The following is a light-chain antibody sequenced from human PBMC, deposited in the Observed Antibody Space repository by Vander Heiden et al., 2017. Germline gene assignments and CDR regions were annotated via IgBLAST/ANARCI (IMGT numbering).Light chain of an antibody. Sequence: DIAMTQSPSSVSASVGDRVTITCRASQDINNWLAWYQQKPGKAPKLLIFDTSNLESGVPSRFSGSGSGTDFTLTISSLQPEDYATYYCQQANSFPLTFGPGTKVDIK. CDR3: QQANSFPLT. V-gene: IGKV1-12*01. J-gene: IGKJ3*01. CDR2: DTS. CDR1: QDINNW.